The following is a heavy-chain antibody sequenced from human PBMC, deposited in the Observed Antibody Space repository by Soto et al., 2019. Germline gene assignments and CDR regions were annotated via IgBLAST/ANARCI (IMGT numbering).Heavy chain of an antibody. J-gene: IGHJ4*02. V-gene: IGHV3-53*01. D-gene: IGHD1-20*01. CDR2: IYSGGST. CDR3: ARALFNWIGPLDY. Sequence: EVQLVESGGGLIQPGGPLRLSGAASGFTARSNNMSWSRQPPGKGLEWVSVIYSGGSTYYADSVKGRFTISRDNSKNTLYLQMNSLRAEDTAVYYCARALFNWIGPLDYWGQGTLVTVSS. CDR1: GFTARSNN.